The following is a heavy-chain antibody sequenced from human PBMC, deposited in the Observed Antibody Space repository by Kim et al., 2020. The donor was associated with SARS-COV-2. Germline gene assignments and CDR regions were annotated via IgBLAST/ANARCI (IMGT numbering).Heavy chain of an antibody. Sequence: ASVKVSCKASGYTFTSYGISWVRQAPGQGLEWMGWISAYNGNTNYAQKLQGRVTMTTDTSTSTAYMELRSLRSDDTAVYYCARSILLVRGVSTYYYYGMDVWGQGTTVTVSS. D-gene: IGHD3-10*01. CDR1: GYTFTSYG. V-gene: IGHV1-18*01. CDR3: ARSILLVRGVSTYYYYGMDV. CDR2: ISAYNGNT. J-gene: IGHJ6*02.